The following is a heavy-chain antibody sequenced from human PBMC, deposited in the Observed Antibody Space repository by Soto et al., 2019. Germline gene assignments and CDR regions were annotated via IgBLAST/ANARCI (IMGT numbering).Heavy chain of an antibody. CDR1: GYTIPALS. V-gene: IGHV1-24*01. D-gene: IGHD5-12*01. CDR2: FDPEDVET. Sequence: QVQLVQSGAEVKKPGASVKVSCKVSGYTIPALSMHWVRQTPGQGLELMGVFDPEDVETIYAQTFKCRVTMTEDTSTDAAYLELSSLRAEDTAVYYCATVRYGGYVSHFGYWGQGTLVTVA. J-gene: IGHJ4*02. CDR3: ATVRYGGYVSHFGY.